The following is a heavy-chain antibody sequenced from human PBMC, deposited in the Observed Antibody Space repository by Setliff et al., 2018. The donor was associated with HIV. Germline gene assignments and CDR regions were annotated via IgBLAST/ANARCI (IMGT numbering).Heavy chain of an antibody. CDR1: GYSFTNHY. J-gene: IGHJ3*02. V-gene: IGHV1-46*01. CDR3: ASEGAWQRNALDI. Sequence: ASVKVSWKPSGYSFTNHYMHWVRQAPGQGLEWMGVINPTGGSTRNTQKFQGRVAMTRDTSTSTVYMELSSLRSEDTAVYYCASEGAWQRNALDIWGQGTMVTVSS. CDR2: INPTGGST. D-gene: IGHD5-12*01.